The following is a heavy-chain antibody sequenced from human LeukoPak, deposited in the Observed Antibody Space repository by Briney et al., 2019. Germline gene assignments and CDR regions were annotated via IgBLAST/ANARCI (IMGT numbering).Heavy chain of an antibody. Sequence: PSETLSLTCTVSGYSISSGYYWGWIRQPPGKGLEWIGSIYHSGSTYYNPSLKSRVTISVDTSKNQFSLKLSSVTAADTAVYYCARDSMGVFPVWGQGTLVTVSS. CDR3: ARDSMGVFPV. CDR2: IYHSGST. J-gene: IGHJ4*02. V-gene: IGHV4-38-2*02. D-gene: IGHD2/OR15-2a*01. CDR1: GYSISSGYY.